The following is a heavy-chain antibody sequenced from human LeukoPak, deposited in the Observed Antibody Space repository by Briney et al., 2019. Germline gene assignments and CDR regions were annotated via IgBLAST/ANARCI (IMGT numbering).Heavy chain of an antibody. V-gene: IGHV4-4*07. Sequence: SETLSLTCTVSGYSISSFYWSWIRQPAGKGLEWIGRIYTSGSTKYNPSLKSRVTMSVDTSKNQFSLKLSSVTAADTAVYYCARAVLGTYYYDSSGYYYVAQGAFDIWGQGTMVTVSS. D-gene: IGHD3-22*01. CDR3: ARAVLGTYYYDSSGYYYVAQGAFDI. CDR2: IYTSGST. CDR1: GYSISSFY. J-gene: IGHJ3*02.